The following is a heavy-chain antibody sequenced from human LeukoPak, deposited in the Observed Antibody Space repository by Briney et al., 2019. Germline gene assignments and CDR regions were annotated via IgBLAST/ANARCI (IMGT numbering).Heavy chain of an antibody. D-gene: IGHD3-22*01. J-gene: IGHJ4*02. V-gene: IGHV4-59*01. CDR2: IYYGGST. Sequence: SETLSLTCTVSGGSISSYYWSWIRQPPGKGLEWIGYIYYGGSTNYNPSLKSRVTISVDTSKDQFSLKLSSVTAADTAVCYCARARTYYYDSSGYYYFDYWGQGTLVTVSP. CDR1: GGSISSYY. CDR3: ARARTYYYDSSGYYYFDY.